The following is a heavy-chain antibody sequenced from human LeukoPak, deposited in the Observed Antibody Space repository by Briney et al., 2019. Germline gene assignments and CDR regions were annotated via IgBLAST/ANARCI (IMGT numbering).Heavy chain of an antibody. CDR2: IYWDDDK. CDR1: GFSLRTSGVG. J-gene: IGHJ4*02. CDR3: AHRKTYYYGSGSYFPFDY. D-gene: IGHD3-10*01. V-gene: IGHV2-5*02. Sequence: SGPTQVQPTQPLTLTCTFSGFSLRTSGVGVGWIRQPQGKALEWLALIYWDDDKRYSPSLKSRLIITKNTSKKQVVLTMTNMDPVDTATYYCAHRKTYYYGSGSYFPFDYWGQGTLVTVSS.